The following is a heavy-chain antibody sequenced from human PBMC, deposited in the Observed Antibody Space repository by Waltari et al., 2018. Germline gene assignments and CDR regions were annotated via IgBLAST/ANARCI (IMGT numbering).Heavy chain of an antibody. V-gene: IGHV3-15*01. CDR3: NTDRVTIFGGY. CDR2: IKSKNDGETT. Sequence: EVQLVESGGGLVKPGGYLRLSCAASGLTFSDAWMNWVSQVPGKGLGWVGRIKSKNDGETTEYAAPVKGRFSISRDDSKDTIYLQMNSLDTEDTAMYYCNTDRVTIFGGYWGQGTLVTVSS. J-gene: IGHJ4*02. CDR1: GLTFSDAW. D-gene: IGHD3-3*01.